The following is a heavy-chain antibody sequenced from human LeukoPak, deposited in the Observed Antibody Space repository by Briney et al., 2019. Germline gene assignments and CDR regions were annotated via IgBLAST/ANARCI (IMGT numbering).Heavy chain of an antibody. V-gene: IGHV3-15*01. CDR2: IKSKTADGTA. CDR3: ATYDSTSYYYSAD. CDR1: GFTFASAW. Sequence: GGSLRLSCAASGFTFASAWMSWVRQAPGKGREWVGRIKSKTADGTADYAAVVKARFTISRDDSNNMLYLQMNSLKIEDTAVYYCATYDSTSYYYSADWGQGTLVTVSS. D-gene: IGHD3-22*01. J-gene: IGHJ4*02.